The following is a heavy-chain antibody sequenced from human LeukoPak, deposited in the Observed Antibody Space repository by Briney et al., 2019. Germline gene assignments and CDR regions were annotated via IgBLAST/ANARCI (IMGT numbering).Heavy chain of an antibody. CDR3: ARDARDTVMLTVDY. J-gene: IGHJ4*02. D-gene: IGHD5-18*01. CDR2: IWYDGSDK. V-gene: IGHV3-33*01. Sequence: PGRSLTLSCAASGFTFTNYGMHWVRQAPGKGLEWVAVIWYDGSDKYYADSVKGRFTISRDNSKNTLYLQMSSLRAEDTAVYYCARDARDTVMLTVDYRGQGTLFTVSS. CDR1: GFTFTNYG.